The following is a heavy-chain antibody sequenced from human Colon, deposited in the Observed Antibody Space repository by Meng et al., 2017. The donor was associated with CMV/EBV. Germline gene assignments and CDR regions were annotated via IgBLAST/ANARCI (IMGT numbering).Heavy chain of an antibody. Sequence: QVHLWQSGGGLVGPGGSLRLFCAASGFIFSDYYMTWIREAPGKGLEWVSYISPTGSDTNYADSVRGRVTISRDNAKNSLFLQMSSLTAEDTAVYYCVKGHTMINPWGQGTLVTVSS. CDR2: ISPTGSDT. D-gene: IGHD3-16*01. CDR1: GFIFSDYY. J-gene: IGHJ5*02. V-gene: IGHV3-11*03. CDR3: VKGHTMINP.